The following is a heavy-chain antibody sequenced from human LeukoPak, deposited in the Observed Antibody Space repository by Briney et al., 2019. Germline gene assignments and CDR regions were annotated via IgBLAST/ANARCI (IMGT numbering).Heavy chain of an antibody. CDR2: ISPNSGGT. J-gene: IGHJ4*02. CDR3: ARGRSGSYYEAFYFDY. Sequence: ASVKVSCKASGGTFNNYAINWVRQAPGQGLEWMGWISPNSGGTNSAQKFQGRVTLTRDMSISTVYMELRSLTSDDTAIFYCARGRSGSYYEAFYFDYWGQGTLVTVSS. CDR1: GGTFNNYA. D-gene: IGHD3-10*01. V-gene: IGHV1-2*02.